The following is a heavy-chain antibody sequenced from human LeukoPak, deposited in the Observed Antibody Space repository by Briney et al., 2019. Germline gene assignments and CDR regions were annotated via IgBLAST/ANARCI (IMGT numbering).Heavy chain of an antibody. CDR1: GGTFSSYT. V-gene: IGHV1-69*02. Sequence: ASVRVSCKASGGTFSSYTISWVRQAPGQGLEWMGRIIPILGIANYAQKFQGRVTITADKSTSTAYMELSSLRSEDTAVYYCARAVHYYYMDVWGKGTTVTVSS. CDR3: ARAVHYYYMDV. D-gene: IGHD6-19*01. J-gene: IGHJ6*03. CDR2: IIPILGIA.